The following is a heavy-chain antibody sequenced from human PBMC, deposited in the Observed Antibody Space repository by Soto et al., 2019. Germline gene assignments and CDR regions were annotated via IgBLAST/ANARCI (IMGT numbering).Heavy chain of an antibody. J-gene: IGHJ5*02. CDR3: ARDTTVTTRRAPVDP. Sequence: QVQLVESGGGVVQPGRSLRLSCAASGFTFSNYAMHWVRQAPGKGLEWVAVISYDGSNKHYADSVKGRFTISRDNSKNTLFLQMNSLRTEDTSVYYCARDTTVTTRRAPVDPWGQGTLVTVSS. D-gene: IGHD4-17*01. V-gene: IGHV3-30-3*01. CDR2: ISYDGSNK. CDR1: GFTFSNYA.